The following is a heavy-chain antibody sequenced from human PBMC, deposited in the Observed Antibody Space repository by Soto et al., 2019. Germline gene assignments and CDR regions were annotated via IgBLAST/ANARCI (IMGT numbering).Heavy chain of an antibody. D-gene: IGHD3-3*01. V-gene: IGHV1-69*13. CDR3: ARGRERDYDFWSGYCCWFDP. Sequence: GASVKVSCKASGGTFSSYAISWVRQAPGQGLEWMGGIIPIFGTANYAQKFQGRVTITADESTSTAYMELSSLRSEDTAVYYCARGRERDYDFWSGYCCWFDPWGQGTLVTVSS. CDR2: IIPIFGTA. CDR1: GGTFSSYA. J-gene: IGHJ5*02.